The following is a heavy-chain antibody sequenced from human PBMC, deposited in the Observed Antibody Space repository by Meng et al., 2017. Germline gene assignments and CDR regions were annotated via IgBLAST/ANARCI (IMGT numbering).Heavy chain of an antibody. D-gene: IGHD3-22*01. Sequence: GQGVQSGAEVKEPGASWKVSCKASGYTFTGYYMHWVRQAPGQGLEWMGGIIPIFGTANYAQKFQGRVTITADKSTSTAYMELSSLRSEDTAVYSCASDLPDYYDSSGYPYWGQGTLVTVSS. J-gene: IGHJ4*02. CDR2: IIPIFGTA. CDR1: GYTFTGYY. CDR3: ASDLPDYYDSSGYPY. V-gene: IGHV1-69*06.